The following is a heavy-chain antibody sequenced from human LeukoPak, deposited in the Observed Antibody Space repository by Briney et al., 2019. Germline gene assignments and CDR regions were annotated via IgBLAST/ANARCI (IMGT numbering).Heavy chain of an antibody. J-gene: IGHJ4*02. CDR3: ASTGSYYYDSSGYHY. D-gene: IGHD3-22*01. Sequence: GGSLRLSCAASGFTVSSNYMSWVRQAPGKGLEWVSVIYSGGSTYYADSVKGRFTISRDNSKNTLYLQMNSLRAEDTAVYYCASTGSYYYDSSGYHYWGQGTLVTVSS. V-gene: IGHV3-66*01. CDR2: IYSGGST. CDR1: GFTVSSNY.